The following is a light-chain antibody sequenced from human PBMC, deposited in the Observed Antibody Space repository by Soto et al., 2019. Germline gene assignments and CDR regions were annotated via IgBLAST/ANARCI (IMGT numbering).Light chain of an antibody. Sequence: NFMLTQPHSVSESPGKTVTISCTRSSGSIANNYVQWYQQRPGSAPTTVIYEDNQRPSGVADRFSGSIDSSSNSASLTISGLKTEDEADYYCQSYDNSNVVFGGGTKLT. CDR1: SGSIANNY. V-gene: IGLV6-57*04. J-gene: IGLJ3*02. CDR2: EDN. CDR3: QSYDNSNVV.